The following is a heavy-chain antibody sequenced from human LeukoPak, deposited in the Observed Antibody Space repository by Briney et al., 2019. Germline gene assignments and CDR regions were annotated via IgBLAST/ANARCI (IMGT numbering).Heavy chain of an antibody. Sequence: GGSLRLSCAASGFTVGSNYMSWVRQAPGKGLEWVSYISSSGSAIYYVDSVKGRFTVSRDNAKNSLFLQMHSPRAEDTAVYHCVRVKGSYFDYWGQGALVTVSS. J-gene: IGHJ4*02. D-gene: IGHD2-15*01. CDR2: ISSSGSAI. CDR1: GFTVGSNY. V-gene: IGHV3-48*01. CDR3: VRVKGSYFDY.